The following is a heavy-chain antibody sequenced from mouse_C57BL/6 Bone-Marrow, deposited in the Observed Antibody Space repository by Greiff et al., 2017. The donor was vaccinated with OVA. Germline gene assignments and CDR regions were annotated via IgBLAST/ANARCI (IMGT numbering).Heavy chain of an antibody. Sequence: EVQLRQSGPELVKPGASVKIPCKASGYTFTDYNMDWVKQSHGKSLEWIGDINPNNGGTIYNQKFKGKATLTVDKSSSTAYMELRSLTSEDTAVYYCASREAYYYGSSYWYFDVWGTGTTVTVSS. CDR2: INPNNGGT. CDR1: GYTFTDYN. V-gene: IGHV1-18*01. D-gene: IGHD1-1*01. J-gene: IGHJ1*03. CDR3: ASREAYYYGSSYWYFDV.